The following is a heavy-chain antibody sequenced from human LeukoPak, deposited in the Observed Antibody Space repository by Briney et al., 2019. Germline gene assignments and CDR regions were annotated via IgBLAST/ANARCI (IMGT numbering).Heavy chain of an antibody. J-gene: IGHJ6*03. V-gene: IGHV4-4*07. CDR3: ARESSGTYYNPLGYMDV. CDR2: IYTSGIT. D-gene: IGHD3-10*01. Sequence: AETLSLTCTVSGGSISIHYWICIRQPAGKRLEWIGRIYTSGITNYNPSLKSRVTMSVDTSKNQFSLNLSSVTAADTAVYYCARESSGTYYNPLGYMDVWGKGTTVTVSS. CDR1: GGSISIHY.